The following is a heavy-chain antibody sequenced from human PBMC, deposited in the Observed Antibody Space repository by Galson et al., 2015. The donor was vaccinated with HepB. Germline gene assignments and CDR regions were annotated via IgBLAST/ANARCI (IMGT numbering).Heavy chain of an antibody. CDR3: TNYYDSSGYYAFDT. V-gene: IGHV3-7*03. J-gene: IGHJ3*02. Sequence: SLRLSCAASGFIFRNYWMSWVRQAPGKGLEWVANIKEDGSEKNYVDSMKGRFTISRDNAKNSLYLQMNSLRAEDTAVYYCTNYYDSSGYYAFDTWGQGTVVTVSS. CDR2: IKEDGSEK. D-gene: IGHD3-22*01. CDR1: GFIFRNYW.